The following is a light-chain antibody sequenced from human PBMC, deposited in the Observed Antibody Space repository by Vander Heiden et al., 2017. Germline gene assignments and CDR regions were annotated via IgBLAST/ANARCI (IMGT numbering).Light chain of an antibody. V-gene: IGKV1-39*01. Sequence: DIQMTQSPSSLSASVGDRVTITCRASQSISSYLNWYQQKPGKAPKLLIYAASSLQSGVPSRFSGSRSGTDFTLTISSLQPEDYATYYCQQSDSTSYTFGQGTKLEIK. CDR2: AAS. CDR3: QQSDSTSYT. CDR1: QSISSY. J-gene: IGKJ2*01.